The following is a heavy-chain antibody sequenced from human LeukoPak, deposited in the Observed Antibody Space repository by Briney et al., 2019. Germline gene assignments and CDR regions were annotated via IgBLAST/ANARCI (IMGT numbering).Heavy chain of an antibody. CDR3: ARRSGYSGYAGRFFDY. CDR2: IYPGDSDT. D-gene: IGHD5-12*01. V-gene: IGHV5-51*01. Sequence: GESLKIPCKGSGYRFTTYWIGWVRQMPGKGLEWMGIIYPGDSDTRYSPSFQGQVTISADKSINTAYLQWSSLKASDTAMYYCARRSGYSGYAGRFFDYWGQGTLVTVSS. CDR1: GYRFTTYW. J-gene: IGHJ4*02.